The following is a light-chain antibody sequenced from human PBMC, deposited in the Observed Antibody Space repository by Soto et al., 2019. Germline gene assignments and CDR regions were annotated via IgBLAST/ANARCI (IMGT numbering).Light chain of an antibody. J-gene: IGKJ4*02. CDR3: QQYNDWPLT. Sequence: EIVMTQSPATLSVSPGDGATLSCRASQSVDSNLARYQQKPGQTPRLLMYGASTRPTGIPARFSGSGSGTEFTLTISSLQSEDSAVYYCQQYNDWPLTVGGGTKVDIK. V-gene: IGKV3D-15*01. CDR1: QSVDSN. CDR2: GAS.